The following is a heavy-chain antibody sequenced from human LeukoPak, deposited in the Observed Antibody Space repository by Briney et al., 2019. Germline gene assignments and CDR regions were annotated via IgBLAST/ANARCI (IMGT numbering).Heavy chain of an antibody. J-gene: IGHJ6*02. V-gene: IGHV1-69*01. CDR3: ARISLGAIWGYYYGMDV. CDR1: GGAFSSYS. CDR2: IIPVFDTA. D-gene: IGHD1-26*01. Sequence: SVKVSCKASGGAFSSYSISWVRQAPGQGLEWMGGIIPVFDTADYAQKFQGRVTITADESTSTAYMELSSLRSEDTAVFYCARISLGAIWGYYYGMDVWGQGTTVTVSS.